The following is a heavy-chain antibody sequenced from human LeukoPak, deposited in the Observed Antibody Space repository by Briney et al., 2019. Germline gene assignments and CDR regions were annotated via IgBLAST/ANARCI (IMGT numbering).Heavy chain of an antibody. V-gene: IGHV3-48*03. Sequence: GGSLRLSCVASGFIFSNYEMNWVRQAPGKGLDWVSYISESGSTIYYADSVKGRFTISRDNAKNTLYLQMNSLRAEDTATYFCTRGGYCGADNCYSGGDYFDPWGQGTLVTVSS. CDR1: GFIFSNYE. CDR2: ISESGSTI. D-gene: IGHD2-15*01. J-gene: IGHJ5*02. CDR3: TRGGYCGADNCYSGGDYFDP.